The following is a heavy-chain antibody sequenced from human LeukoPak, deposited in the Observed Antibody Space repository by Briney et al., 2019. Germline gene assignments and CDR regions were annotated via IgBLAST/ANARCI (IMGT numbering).Heavy chain of an antibody. J-gene: IGHJ3*02. CDR2: IWYDGSNK. CDR3: ARDDPPQTHAFDI. V-gene: IGHV3-33*01. Sequence: GGSLRLSCAASGFTFSSYGMHWVRQAPGKGLEWVAVIWYDGSNKYYAGSVKGRFTISRDNSKNTLYLQMNSLRAEDTAVYYCARDDPPQTHAFDIWGQGTMVTVSS. CDR1: GFTFSSYG.